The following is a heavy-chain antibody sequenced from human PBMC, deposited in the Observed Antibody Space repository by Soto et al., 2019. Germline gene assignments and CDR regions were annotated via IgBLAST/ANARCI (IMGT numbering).Heavy chain of an antibody. Sequence: LRLSCAASGFIFNDYYMSWIRQAPGKGLEWLSNISGSSGSKKYADAGKGRFTISRDNAKKSLYLEMHSLRAEDTAVYYCARYAAEVTTFFDHWGQGTLVTVSS. CDR1: GFIFNDYY. V-gene: IGHV3-11*06. CDR2: ISGSSGSK. D-gene: IGHD4-17*01. CDR3: ARYAAEVTTFFDH. J-gene: IGHJ4*02.